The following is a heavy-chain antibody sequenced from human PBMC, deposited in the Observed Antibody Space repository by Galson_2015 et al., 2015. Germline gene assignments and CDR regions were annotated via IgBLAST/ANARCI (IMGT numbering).Heavy chain of an antibody. CDR1: GYTLTEFS. D-gene: IGHD2-2*01. Sequence: SCKVSGYTLTEFSMHWVRQAPGKGLEWMGGFDPEDGETIYAQKFQGRVTMTEDTSTDTAYMELSSLRSEDTAVYYCATFYGACSSTSCYYYGMDVWGQGTTVTVSS. CDR2: FDPEDGET. J-gene: IGHJ6*02. CDR3: ATFYGACSSTSCYYYGMDV. V-gene: IGHV1-24*01.